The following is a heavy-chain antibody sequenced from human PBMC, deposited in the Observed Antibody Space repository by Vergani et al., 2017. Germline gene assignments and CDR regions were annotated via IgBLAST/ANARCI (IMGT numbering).Heavy chain of an antibody. CDR3: AKDNGEGGDRPYYYYGMDV. CDR2: ISWDGGST. D-gene: IGHD4-17*01. Sequence: EVQLLESGGGLVQPGGSLRLSCAASGFTFDDYAMHWVRQAPGKGLEWVSLISWDGGSTYYADSVKGRFTISRDNSKNSLYLQMNSLRAEDTALYYCAKDNGEGGDRPYYYYGMDVWGQGTTVTVSS. CDR1: GFTFDDYA. V-gene: IGHV3-43D*03. J-gene: IGHJ6*02.